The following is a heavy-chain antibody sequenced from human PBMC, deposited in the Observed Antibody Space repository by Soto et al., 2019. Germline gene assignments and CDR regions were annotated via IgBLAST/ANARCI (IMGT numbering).Heavy chain of an antibody. V-gene: IGHV1-18*01. Sequence: QVQLVQSGAEVKNPGASVKVSCKASGYTFINYGITWVRQAPGQGLEWMGWINPYNGNTNYAQNLQGRVTLTTETSTTTAYMELRSLKSDDTAVDYCARGGLYWYYDLWGRGTLVTVSS. CDR3: ARGGLYWYYDL. J-gene: IGHJ2*01. D-gene: IGHD3-16*01. CDR1: GYTFINYG. CDR2: INPYNGNT.